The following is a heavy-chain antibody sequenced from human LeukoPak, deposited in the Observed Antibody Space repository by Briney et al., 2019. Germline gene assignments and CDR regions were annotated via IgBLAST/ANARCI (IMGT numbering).Heavy chain of an antibody. J-gene: IGHJ4*02. CDR1: GYIFINYG. CDR2: ISPYNGHT. CDR3: AKTRDTVLNEY. V-gene: IGHV1-18*01. Sequence: GASVKVSCKASGYIFINYGISWVRQAPGQGLEWMGWISPYNGHTNYAPNLQDRLTMTTDTSMSTAYMELRSLRSDDTAVYYCAKTRDTVLNEYWGQGTLLTVSS.